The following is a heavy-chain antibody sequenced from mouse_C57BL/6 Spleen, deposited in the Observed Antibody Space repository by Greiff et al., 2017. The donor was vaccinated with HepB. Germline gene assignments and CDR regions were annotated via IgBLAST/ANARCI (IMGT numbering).Heavy chain of an antibody. CDR2: IYPGDGDT. V-gene: IGHV1-80*01. CDR1: GYAFSSYW. Sequence: VKLQESGAELVKPGASVKISCKASGYAFSSYWMNWVKQRPGKGLEWIGQIYPGDGDTNYNGKFKGKATLTADKSSSTAYMQLSSLTSEDSAVYFCARWVTGTYFDYWGQGTTLTVSS. J-gene: IGHJ2*01. D-gene: IGHD4-1*01. CDR3: ARWVTGTYFDY.